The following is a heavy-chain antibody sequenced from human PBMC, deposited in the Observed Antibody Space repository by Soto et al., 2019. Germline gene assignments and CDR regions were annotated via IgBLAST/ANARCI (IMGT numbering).Heavy chain of an antibody. CDR2: MNPNSANT. V-gene: IGHV1-8*01. CDR3: ARMGDYGVGHYYYGMDV. CDR1: GYTFTSYD. J-gene: IGHJ6*02. D-gene: IGHD4-17*01. Sequence: GALVKVSCKASGYTFTSYDINWVRQATGQGLELMGWMNPNSANTGYAQKFQGRVTMTRNTSISTAYMELSSLRSEDTAVYYCARMGDYGVGHYYYGMDVWGQGTTVTVSS.